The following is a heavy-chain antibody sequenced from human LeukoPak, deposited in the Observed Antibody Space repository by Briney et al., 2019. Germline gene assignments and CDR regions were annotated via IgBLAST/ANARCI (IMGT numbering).Heavy chain of an antibody. D-gene: IGHD6-19*01. CDR2: INHSGST. J-gene: IGHJ5*02. V-gene: IGHV4-34*01. CDR1: GGSFSGYY. Sequence: PSETLSLTCAVYGGSFSGYYWSWIRQPPGKGLEWIGEINHSGSTNYNPSLKSRVTISVDTSKNQFSLKLSSVTAADTAVYYCAGGGGYHWFDPWGQGTLVTVSS. CDR3: AGGGGYHWFDP.